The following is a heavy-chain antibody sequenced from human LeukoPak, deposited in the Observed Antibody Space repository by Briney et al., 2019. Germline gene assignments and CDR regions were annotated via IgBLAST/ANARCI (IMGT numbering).Heavy chain of an antibody. CDR1: GGTFSSYA. Sequence: ASVKVSCKASGGTFSSYAISWVRQAPGQGLEWMGRIIPIFGIANYAQKFQGRVTITADKSTSTAYMELSSLRSEDTAVYYCARDMDTAMVKSYWYFDLWGRGTLVTVSS. CDR2: IIPIFGIA. V-gene: IGHV1-69*04. D-gene: IGHD5-18*01. CDR3: ARDMDTAMVKSYWYFDL. J-gene: IGHJ2*01.